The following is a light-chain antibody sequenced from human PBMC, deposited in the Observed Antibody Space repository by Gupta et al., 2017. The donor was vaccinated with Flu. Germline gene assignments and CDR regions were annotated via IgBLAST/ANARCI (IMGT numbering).Light chain of an antibody. CDR2: DVT. CDR1: SNDVGGSNR. J-gene: IGLJ1*01. Sequence: QSAPTQPRSVSGSPGQSVTITCTVSSNDVGGSNRFSWYQQRPGKAPKLILYDVTGRPSGVPDRFSGSKSGNTASLTISGLQADDEADYYCSSHAGSVTWVFGTGTTVTVL. V-gene: IGLV2-11*01. CDR3: SSHAGSVTWV.